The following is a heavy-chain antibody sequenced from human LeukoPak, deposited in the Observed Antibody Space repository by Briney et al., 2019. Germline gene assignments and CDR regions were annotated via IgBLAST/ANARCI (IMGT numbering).Heavy chain of an antibody. CDR1: GFTFSSYA. CDR3: AKNARVTPRPDYFDY. D-gene: IGHD4-11*01. J-gene: IGHJ4*02. Sequence: GGYLRLSCAASGFTFSSYAMSWVRQAPGKGLEWVSAISGSGGSTYYADSVKGRFTISRDNSKNTLYLQMNSLRAEDTAVYYCAKNARVTPRPDYFDYWGQGTLVTVSS. V-gene: IGHV3-23*01. CDR2: ISGSGGST.